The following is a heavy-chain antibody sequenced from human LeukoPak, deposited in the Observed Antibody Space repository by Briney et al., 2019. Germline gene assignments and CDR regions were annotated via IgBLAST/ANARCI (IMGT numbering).Heavy chain of an antibody. J-gene: IGHJ4*02. CDR1: GFTFRSYG. D-gene: IGHD6-13*01. Sequence: GGSLRLSCAASGFTFRSYGMYWVRQAPGKGLEWVAVIWYDGSNKYYADSVKGRFTISRDNSENTLYLQMNSLRAEDTALYYCASDGIAVDRGIGYFDYWGQGTLVTVSS. CDR2: IWYDGSNK. V-gene: IGHV3-33*07. CDR3: ASDGIAVDRGIGYFDY.